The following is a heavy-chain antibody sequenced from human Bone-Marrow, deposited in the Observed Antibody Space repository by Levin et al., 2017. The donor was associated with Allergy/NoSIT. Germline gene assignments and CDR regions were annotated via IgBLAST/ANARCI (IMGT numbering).Heavy chain of an antibody. V-gene: IGHV2-70*01. D-gene: IGHD1-26*01. J-gene: IGHJ3*02. CDR3: ARQMGATFAFDI. CDR1: AFSLSTSGVY. Sequence: SGPTLVKPTQTLTLTCTFSAFSLSTSGVYVSWIRQPPGKALEWLALIDWDDDKYYPTSLKTRLTISKDTSKNQVVLTMTNMDPVDTATYFCARQMGATFAFDIWGQGTMVTVSS. CDR2: IDWDDDK.